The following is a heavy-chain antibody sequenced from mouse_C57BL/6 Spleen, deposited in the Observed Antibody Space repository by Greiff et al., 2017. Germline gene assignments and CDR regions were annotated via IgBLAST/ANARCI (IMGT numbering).Heavy chain of an antibody. CDR2: IDPSDSYT. CDR1: GYTFTSYW. D-gene: IGHD2-4*01. Sequence: QVQLQQPGAELVMPGASVKLSCKASGYTFTSYWMHWVKQRPGQGLEWIGEIDPSDSYTNYNQKFKGKSTLTVDKSSSTAYMQLSSLTSEDSAVYYCAREHDYHSFAYWGQGTLVTVSA. CDR3: AREHDYHSFAY. J-gene: IGHJ3*01. V-gene: IGHV1-69*01.